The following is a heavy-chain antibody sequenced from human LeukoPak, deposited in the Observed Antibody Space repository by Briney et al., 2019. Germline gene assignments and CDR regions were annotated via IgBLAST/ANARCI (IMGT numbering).Heavy chain of an antibody. V-gene: IGHV4-59*01. Sequence: SETLSLTCTVSGGSISSYYWNWIRQPPGKGLEWIGYIYYSGSTNYNPSLKSRVTISVDTSKNQFSLKLSSVTAADTAVYYCARVRDVVVTAIPPWFDPWGQGTLVTVSS. D-gene: IGHD2-21*02. CDR1: GGSISSYY. CDR3: ARVRDVVVTAIPPWFDP. CDR2: IYYSGST. J-gene: IGHJ5*02.